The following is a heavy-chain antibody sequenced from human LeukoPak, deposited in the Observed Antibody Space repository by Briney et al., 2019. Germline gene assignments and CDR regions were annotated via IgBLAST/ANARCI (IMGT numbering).Heavy chain of an antibody. J-gene: IGHJ3*02. CDR3: ARAPPGVRFLEWLTRRPNPDDAFDI. Sequence: ASVKVSCKASGYTFTSYGISWVRQAPGQGLEWMGWISAYNGNTNYAQKLQGRVTMTTDTSTSTAYMELRSLRSDDTAVYYCARAPPGVRFLEWLTRRPNPDDAFDIWGQGTMVTVSS. D-gene: IGHD3-3*01. CDR2: ISAYNGNT. V-gene: IGHV1-18*01. CDR1: GYTFTSYG.